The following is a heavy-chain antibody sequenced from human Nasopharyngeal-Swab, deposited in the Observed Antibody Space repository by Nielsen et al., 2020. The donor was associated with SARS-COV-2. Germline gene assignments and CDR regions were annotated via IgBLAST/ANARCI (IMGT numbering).Heavy chain of an antibody. D-gene: IGHD1-26*01. CDR1: GGSISSSSYY. CDR3: ARVGGSYAHYFDY. CDR2: IYYSGST. J-gene: IGHJ4*02. V-gene: IGHV4-61*01. Sequence: SETLSLTCTVSGGSISSSSYYWSWIRQPPGKGLEWIGYIYYSGSTNYNPSLKSRVTISVDTSKNQFSLKLSSVTAADTAVYYCARVGGSYAHYFDYWGQGTLVTVSS.